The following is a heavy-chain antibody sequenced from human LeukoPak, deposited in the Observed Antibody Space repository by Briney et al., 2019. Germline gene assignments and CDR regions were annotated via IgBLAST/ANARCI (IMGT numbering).Heavy chain of an antibody. J-gene: IGHJ5*02. CDR3: ATTRGDTATAGWFDP. Sequence: GGSLRLSCAASGFTFSSYAMSWVRQAPGKGLEWVSTISGSGGNTYYADSVKGRFTISRDNSKNTLYLQMNSLRAEDTAVYFCATTRGDTATAGWFDPWGQGTLVTVSS. CDR2: ISGSGGNT. V-gene: IGHV3-23*01. CDR1: GFTFSSYA. D-gene: IGHD6-13*01.